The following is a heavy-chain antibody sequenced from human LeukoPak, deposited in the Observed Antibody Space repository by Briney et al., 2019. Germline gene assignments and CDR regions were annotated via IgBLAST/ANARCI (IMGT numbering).Heavy chain of an antibody. CDR1: GFTFSSYA. V-gene: IGHV3-23*01. CDR2: ISGSAGST. Sequence: PGGSLRLSCAASGFTFSSYAMSWVRQAPGKGLEWVSAISGSAGSTYHAESVKGRFTISRDNSKNTLYLQMNNLRAEDTAIYYCASRTPDETYFAVFDYWGQGTLVTVSS. J-gene: IGHJ4*02. CDR3: ASRTPDETYFAVFDY. D-gene: IGHD2-15*01.